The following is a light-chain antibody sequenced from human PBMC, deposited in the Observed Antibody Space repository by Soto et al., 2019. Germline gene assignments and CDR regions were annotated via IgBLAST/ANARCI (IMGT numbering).Light chain of an antibody. CDR1: QSISGT. V-gene: IGKV3-15*01. Sequence: EIVMTQSPATLSVSPGGRATLSCRASQSISGTLAWYQQKPGQAPRLLIHGASTRASGFPARFSGSGSGTEFTLTISSLQSEDFAVYYCQQYNNWPWTFGQGTKVEIK. J-gene: IGKJ1*01. CDR2: GAS. CDR3: QQYNNWPWT.